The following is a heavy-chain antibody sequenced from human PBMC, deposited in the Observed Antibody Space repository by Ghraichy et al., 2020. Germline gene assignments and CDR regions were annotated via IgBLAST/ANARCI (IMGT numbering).Heavy chain of an antibody. CDR2: INHSGST. D-gene: IGHD6-13*01. V-gene: IGHV4-34*01. CDR1: GGSFSGYY. Sequence: GSLRLSCAVYGGSFSGYYWSWIRQPPGKGLEWIGEINHSGSTNYNPSLKSRVTISVDTSKNQFSLKLSSVTAADTAVYYCARGAQQQLVHGFDYWGQGTLVTVSS. CDR3: ARGAQQQLVHGFDY. J-gene: IGHJ4*02.